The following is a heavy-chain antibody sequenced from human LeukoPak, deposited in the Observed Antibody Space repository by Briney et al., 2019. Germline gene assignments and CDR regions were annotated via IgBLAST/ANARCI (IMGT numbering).Heavy chain of an antibody. Sequence: GSSVKVSCKTSGGTFNNSAISWVRQAPGQGLEWLGGIMPLFGTAGYAQKFQGRVTITKDESTRTVYLELTSLTSDDTAVYYCAREWLVLGSDAFDIWGQGTMVTVSS. CDR3: AREWLVLGSDAFDI. CDR1: GGTFNNSA. J-gene: IGHJ3*02. CDR2: IMPLFGTA. D-gene: IGHD6-19*01. V-gene: IGHV1-69*05.